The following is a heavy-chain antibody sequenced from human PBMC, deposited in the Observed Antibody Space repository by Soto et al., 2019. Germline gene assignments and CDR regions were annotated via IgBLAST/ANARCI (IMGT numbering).Heavy chain of an antibody. J-gene: IGHJ4*02. CDR2: IYPGDSDT. D-gene: IGHD3-3*01. Sequence: GESLKISCKGSGYSFSTFWIGWVRQMPGKGLEWMGIIYPGDSDTRYSPSFQGQVTISADTSITTAYLQWSSLKASDSAIYYCARTYYDFWGGFKPWPVFDYWGQGTLVTVSS. CDR1: GYSFSTFW. CDR3: ARTYYDFWGGFKPWPVFDY. V-gene: IGHV5-51*01.